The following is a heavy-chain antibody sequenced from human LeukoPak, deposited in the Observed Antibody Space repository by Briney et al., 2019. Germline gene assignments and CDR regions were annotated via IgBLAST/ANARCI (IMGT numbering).Heavy chain of an antibody. V-gene: IGHV3-7*01. J-gene: IGHJ6*02. Sequence: GGSLRLSCVASGFTFSSYWMSWVRQAPGKGLEWVANMKQDGSEKYYVDSVKGRFTISRDNSKNTLYLQMNSLRAEDTAVYYCARDYHSSSYPRYYYGMDVWGQGTTVTVSS. D-gene: IGHD6-13*01. CDR1: GFTFSSYW. CDR3: ARDYHSSSYPRYYYGMDV. CDR2: MKQDGSEK.